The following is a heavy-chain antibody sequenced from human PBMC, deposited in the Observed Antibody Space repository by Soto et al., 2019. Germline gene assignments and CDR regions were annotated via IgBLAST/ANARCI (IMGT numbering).Heavy chain of an antibody. J-gene: IGHJ5*02. CDR1: GGSISSGGCY. CDR2: IYYSGST. Sequence: SETLSLTCTVSGGSISSGGCYWSWIRQHPGKGLEWIGYIYYSGSTYYNPSLKSRVTISVDTSKNQFSLKLSSVTAADTAVYYCARGYHIAVAGTENWFDPWGQGTLVTVSS. CDR3: ARGYHIAVAGTENWFDP. D-gene: IGHD6-19*01. V-gene: IGHV4-31*03.